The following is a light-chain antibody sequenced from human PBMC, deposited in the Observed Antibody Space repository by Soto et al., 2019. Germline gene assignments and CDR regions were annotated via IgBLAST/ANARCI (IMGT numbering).Light chain of an antibody. V-gene: IGLV1-40*01. Sequence: QSVLTQPPSVSGAPGQRVTISCTGSSSNIGASYDVYWYQQLPGTAPKLLIYGNSNRPSGVPDRFSGSKSGTSASLAITGLQAEDEADYYCQSYDSRLSAVVFGGGTQLTVL. J-gene: IGLJ2*01. CDR2: GNS. CDR3: QSYDSRLSAVV. CDR1: SSNIGASYD.